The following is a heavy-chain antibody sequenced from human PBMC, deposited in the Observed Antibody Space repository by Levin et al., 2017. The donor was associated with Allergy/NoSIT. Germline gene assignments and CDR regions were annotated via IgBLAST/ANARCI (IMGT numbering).Heavy chain of an antibody. J-gene: IGHJ4*02. CDR2: ITARGRPI. CDR1: GFSFGEYD. Sequence: GESLKISCAASGFSFGEYDMAWIRQTPGKGLEWVSHITARGRPIYYAGAVKGRFTIARDNGKTSLYLQMDSLRAEDTAMYYCVRDYYASGGDYWGQGTLVTVSS. CDR3: VRDYYASGGDY. V-gene: IGHV3-11*01. D-gene: IGHD3-16*01.